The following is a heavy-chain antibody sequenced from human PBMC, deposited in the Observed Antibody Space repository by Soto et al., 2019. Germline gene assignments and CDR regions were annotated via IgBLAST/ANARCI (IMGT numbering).Heavy chain of an antibody. J-gene: IGHJ4*02. V-gene: IGHV1-46*01. Sequence: QVHLVQSGAEVKKPWASVKVSCKASGSIFSNYYIHWVRQAPGQGLEWIGIINPNGGSTHYAQKFRGRVTMARDTSTSTVYMDLSSLRSADTAVYYCARDLAAADYWGQGTLVTVSS. CDR2: INPNGGST. CDR3: ARDLAAADY. CDR1: GSIFSNYY. D-gene: IGHD6-13*01.